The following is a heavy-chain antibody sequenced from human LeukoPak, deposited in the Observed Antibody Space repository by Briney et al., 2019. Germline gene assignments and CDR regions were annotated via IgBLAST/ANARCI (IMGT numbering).Heavy chain of an antibody. Sequence: ASVKVSCKASGYTFTGYYKHWVRQAPGQGLEWMGWINPNSGGTNYAQKFQGWVTMTRDTSISTAYMELSRLRSDDTAVYYCARASLRYFEWPSGDSDYWGQGTLVTVSS. CDR3: ARASLRYFEWPSGDSDY. D-gene: IGHD3-9*01. CDR2: INPNSGGT. V-gene: IGHV1-2*04. J-gene: IGHJ4*02. CDR1: GYTFTGYY.